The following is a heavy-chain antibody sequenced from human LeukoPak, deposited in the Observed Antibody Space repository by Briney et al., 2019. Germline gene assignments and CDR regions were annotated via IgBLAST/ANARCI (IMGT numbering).Heavy chain of an antibody. J-gene: IGHJ4*02. CDR3: ARDWFSDSSGYYPSPGFDY. CDR1: GYTFTSYY. CDR2: INPSGGST. Sequence: ASVKVSCKASGYTFTSYYMHWVRQAPGQGLEWTGIINPSGGSTSYAQKFQGRVTMTRDTSTSTVYMELSSPRSEDTAVYYCARDWFSDSSGYYPSPGFDYWGQGTLVTVSS. V-gene: IGHV1-46*01. D-gene: IGHD3-22*01.